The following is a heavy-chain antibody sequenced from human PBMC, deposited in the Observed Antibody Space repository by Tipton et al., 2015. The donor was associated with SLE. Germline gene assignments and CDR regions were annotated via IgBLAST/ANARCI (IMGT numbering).Heavy chain of an antibody. Sequence: TLSLTCTVSGGSISSSNYYWGWIRQPPGKGLEWIGSIYYSGSTYYNPSLKSRVSISVDTSKNRFFLNLHSVTAADTAVYYCARHLGVIVAFEVWGQGTVLTVSS. V-gene: IGHV4-39*07. CDR2: IYYSGST. CDR1: GGSISSSNYY. D-gene: IGHD3-10*01. CDR3: ARHLGVIVAFEV. J-gene: IGHJ3*01.